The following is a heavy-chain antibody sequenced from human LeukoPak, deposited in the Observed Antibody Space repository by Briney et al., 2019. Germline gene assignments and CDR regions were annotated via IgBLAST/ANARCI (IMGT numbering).Heavy chain of an antibody. CDR1: GYTFTSYD. D-gene: IGHD3-22*01. Sequence: ASVRVSCKASGYTFTSYDINWVRQATGQGLEWRGWMNPNSGNTGYAQKFQGRVTMTRDTSISTAYMELISLRSEDTAVYYCARRADYYDSSCYQHWGQGTPVTVSS. CDR3: ARRADYYDSSCYQH. V-gene: IGHV1-8*01. J-gene: IGHJ4*02. CDR2: MNPNSGNT.